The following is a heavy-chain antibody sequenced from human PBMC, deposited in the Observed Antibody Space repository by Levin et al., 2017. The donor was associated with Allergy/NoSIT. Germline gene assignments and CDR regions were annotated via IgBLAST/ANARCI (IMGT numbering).Heavy chain of an antibody. CDR1: GYTLTDLS. Sequence: GGSLRLSCKVSGYTLTDLSMHWVRQAPGKGLEWMGGFDPEDGETIYAQKFQGRVTMTEDTSTDTAYMELSSLRSEDTAVYYCATSPRYYYYYMDVWGKGTTVTVSS. J-gene: IGHJ6*03. V-gene: IGHV1-24*01. CDR3: ATSPRYYYYYMDV. CDR2: FDPEDGET.